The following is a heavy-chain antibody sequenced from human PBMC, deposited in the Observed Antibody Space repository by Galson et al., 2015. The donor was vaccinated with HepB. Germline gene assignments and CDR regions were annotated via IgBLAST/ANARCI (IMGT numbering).Heavy chain of an antibody. CDR2: IRSKAYGGTT. Sequence: SLRLSCAASGFTFGDYAMSWFRQAPGKGLEWVGFIRSKAYGGTTEYAASVKGRFTISRDDSKSIAYLQMNSLKTEDTAVYYCTRTSVDTAMANFDYWGQGTLVTVSS. J-gene: IGHJ4*02. CDR3: TRTSVDTAMANFDY. V-gene: IGHV3-49*03. CDR1: GFTFGDYA. D-gene: IGHD5-18*01.